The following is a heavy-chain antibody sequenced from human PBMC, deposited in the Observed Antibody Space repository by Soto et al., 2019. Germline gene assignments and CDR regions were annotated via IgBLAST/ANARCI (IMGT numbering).Heavy chain of an antibody. CDR1: GVTFSSDC. D-gene: IGHD6-19*01. V-gene: IGHV3-33*01. Sequence: TGGALRLYYAASGVTFSSDCMHWVRRAPGKGLEWVAVIWYDGSNKYYADSVKGRFTISRANSTNTLYLQKTSLRAEDTAVSYCARDGWGSAQDFDSWGQGNLVT. CDR2: IWYDGSNK. J-gene: IGHJ4*02. CDR3: ARDGWGSAQDFDS.